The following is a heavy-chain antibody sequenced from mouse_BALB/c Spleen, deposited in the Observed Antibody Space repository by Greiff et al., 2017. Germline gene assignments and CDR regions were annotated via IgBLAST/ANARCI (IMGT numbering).Heavy chain of an antibody. CDR2: IWAGGST. CDR1: GFSLTSYG. D-gene: IGHD2-14*01. J-gene: IGHJ1*01. Sequence: VKLVESGPGLVAPSQSLSITCTVSGFSLTSYGVHWVRQPPGKGLEWLGVIWAGGSTNYNSALMSRLSISKDNSKSQVFLKMNSLQTDDTAMYYCARDCRYDVDWYFDVWGAGTTVTVSS. V-gene: IGHV2-9*02. CDR3: ARDCRYDVDWYFDV.